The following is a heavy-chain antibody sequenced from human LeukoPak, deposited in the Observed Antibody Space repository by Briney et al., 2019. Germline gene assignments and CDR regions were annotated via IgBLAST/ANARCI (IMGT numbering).Heavy chain of an antibody. CDR3: ARHVYYDSSGL. V-gene: IGHV4-34*01. CDR2: INHSGST. D-gene: IGHD3-22*01. CDR1: GGSFSGYY. J-gene: IGHJ4*02. Sequence: SETLSLTCAVYGGSFSGYYWSWIRQPPGKGLEWIGEINHSGSTNYNPSLKSRVTISVDTSKNQFSLKLSSVTAADTAVYYCARHVYYDSSGLWGQGTLVTVSS.